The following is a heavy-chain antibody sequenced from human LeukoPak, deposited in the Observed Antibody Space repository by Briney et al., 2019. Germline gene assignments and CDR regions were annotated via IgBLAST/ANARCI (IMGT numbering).Heavy chain of an antibody. D-gene: IGHD3-22*01. V-gene: IGHV3-23*01. CDR3: ARAYDITSSFDY. Sequence: PGGSLRLSCAASGFTFNTYAMNWVRQAPGKGLEWVSGISGSGGSTHYTDSVKGRFTISRDNARNSLFLQMNSLRAEDTAIYYCARAYDITSSFDYWGQGTLVTVSS. CDR2: ISGSGGST. CDR1: GFTFNTYA. J-gene: IGHJ4*02.